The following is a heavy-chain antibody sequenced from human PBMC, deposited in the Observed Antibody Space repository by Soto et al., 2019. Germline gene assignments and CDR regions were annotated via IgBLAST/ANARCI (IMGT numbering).Heavy chain of an antibody. V-gene: IGHV1-18*01. Sequence: QVQLVQSGAAAKKPGASVTVSCKTSGYTFSNYGINWVRQAPGQGLEWMGWISGYNGNTNYSQTVQGRVTMTTDTSAGTVYMELRSLTSDDTAIYYCSRFIMVGGWFDPNYYHGMDVWGQGTTVTVSS. CDR3: SRFIMVGGWFDPNYYHGMDV. D-gene: IGHD6-19*01. J-gene: IGHJ6*02. CDR1: GYTFSNYG. CDR2: ISGYNGNT.